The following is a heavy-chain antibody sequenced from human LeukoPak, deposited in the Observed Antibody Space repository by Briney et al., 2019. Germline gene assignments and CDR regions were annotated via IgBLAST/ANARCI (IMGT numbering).Heavy chain of an antibody. V-gene: IGHV4-39*07. J-gene: IGHJ4*02. Sequence: SETLSLTCTVSGGSISSSSYYWGWIRQPPGKGLEWIGSISDSGDTYYNPSLKSRVTISLDTSKNQFSLKLRSVTAADTAVYFCARVHSYNYYAEADYWGQGTLVTVSS. CDR3: ARVHSYNYYAEADY. D-gene: IGHD3-22*01. CDR1: GGSISSSSYY. CDR2: ISDSGDT.